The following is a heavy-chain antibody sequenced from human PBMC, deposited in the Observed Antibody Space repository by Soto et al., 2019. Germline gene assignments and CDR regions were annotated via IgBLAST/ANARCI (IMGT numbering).Heavy chain of an antibody. V-gene: IGHV3-33*01. J-gene: IGHJ6*02. CDR1: GFTFSSYG. CDR3: AREWVSFGIAARPVGTHYGMDV. Sequence: GGSLRLSCAASGFTFSSYGMHWVRQAPGKGLEWVAVIWYDGSNKYYADSVKGRFTISRDNSKNTLYLQMNSLRAEDTAVYYCAREWVSFGIAARPVGTHYGMDVWGQGTTVTVSS. CDR2: IWYDGSNK. D-gene: IGHD6-6*01.